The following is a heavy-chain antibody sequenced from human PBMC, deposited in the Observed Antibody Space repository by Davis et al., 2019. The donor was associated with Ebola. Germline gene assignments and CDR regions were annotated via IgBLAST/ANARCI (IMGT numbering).Heavy chain of an antibody. CDR3: ARRGITMVRGVMVRGDV. D-gene: IGHD3-10*01. CDR1: GGTFSSYA. V-gene: IGHV1-69*13. Sequence: SVKVSCKASGGTFSSYAISWVRQAPGQGLEWMGGIIPIFGTANYAQKFQGRVTITADESTSTAYMELSSLRSEDTAVYYCARRGITMVRGVMVRGDVWGKGTTVTVSS. CDR2: IIPIFGTA. J-gene: IGHJ6*04.